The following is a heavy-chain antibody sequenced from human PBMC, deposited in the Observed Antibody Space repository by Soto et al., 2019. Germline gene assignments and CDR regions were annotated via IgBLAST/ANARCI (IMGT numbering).Heavy chain of an antibody. CDR2: ISDGGDLT. CDR1: GVTFGSRA. CDR3: ARRAFGSSRSFDI. Sequence: GGSLRLPCVASGVTFGSRAMSWVRQAPGEGLEWVSGISDGGDLTYNADSVRGRFTISRDNSKNTLFLQMNSLRVEDTAVYYCARRAFGSSRSFDIWGQGTMVT. J-gene: IGHJ3*02. D-gene: IGHD6-6*01. V-gene: IGHV3-23*01.